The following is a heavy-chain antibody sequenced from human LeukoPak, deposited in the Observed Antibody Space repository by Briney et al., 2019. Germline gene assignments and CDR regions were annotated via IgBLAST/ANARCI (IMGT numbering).Heavy chain of an antibody. CDR1: GGSITSNY. J-gene: IGHJ4*02. CDR2: FYHSGNT. Sequence: SETLSLTCTVSGGSITSNYWNWIRQPPGKGLEWIGHFYHSGNTDYNSNLKSRVTISVDTSKNQASLKLNSATAADTAVYFCARSRYTSGWYYFDYWGQGTLVIVSS. V-gene: IGHV4-59*01. D-gene: IGHD6-19*01. CDR3: ARSRYTSGWYYFDY.